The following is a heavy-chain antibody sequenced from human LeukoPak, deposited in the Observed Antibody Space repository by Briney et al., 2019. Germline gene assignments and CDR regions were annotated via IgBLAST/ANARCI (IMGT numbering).Heavy chain of an antibody. CDR3: ARAGGLVPYFDY. D-gene: IGHD6-19*01. CDR1: GFTFSSYA. CDR2: ISYDGSNK. V-gene: IGHV3-30*04. Sequence: GGSLRLSCAASGFTFSSYAMHWVRQAPGKGLEWVAVISYDGSNKYYADSVKGRFTISRDNSKNTLYLQMNSLRAEDTAVYYCARAGGLVPYFDYWGQGTLVTVSS. J-gene: IGHJ4*02.